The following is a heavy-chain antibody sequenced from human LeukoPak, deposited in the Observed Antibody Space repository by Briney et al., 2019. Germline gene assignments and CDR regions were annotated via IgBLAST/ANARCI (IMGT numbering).Heavy chain of an antibody. V-gene: IGHV3-30*18. CDR3: AKDPGDLSNLPPDY. D-gene: IGHD7-27*01. J-gene: IGHJ4*02. CDR2: ISYDGSNK. Sequence: GGPLRLSCAASGFTFSSYGMHWVRQAPGKGLEWVAVISYDGSNKYYADSVKGRFTISRDNSKNTLYLQMNSLRAEDTAVYYCAKDPGDLSNLPPDYWGQGTLVTVSS. CDR1: GFTFSSYG.